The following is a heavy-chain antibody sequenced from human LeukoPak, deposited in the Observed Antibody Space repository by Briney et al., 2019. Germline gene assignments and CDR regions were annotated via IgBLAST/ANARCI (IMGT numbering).Heavy chain of an antibody. CDR3: AKDGGLWVSAHWGDS. Sequence: GGSLRLSCAASGFTFSGYTMSWVRQAPGKGLEWVSTITTSDGNTYYADSVKGRFTVSRDNSKNTLYLQMNSLRAEDTAVYYCAKDGGLWVSAHWGDSWGRGTLVTVSS. D-gene: IGHD7-27*01. CDR1: GFTFSGYT. J-gene: IGHJ4*02. CDR2: ITTSDGNT. V-gene: IGHV3-23*01.